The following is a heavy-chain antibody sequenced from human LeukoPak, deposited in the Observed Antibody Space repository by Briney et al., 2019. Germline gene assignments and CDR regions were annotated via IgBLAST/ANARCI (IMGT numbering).Heavy chain of an antibody. Sequence: SETLSLTCTVSGGSISSGDYYWSWIRQPPGKGLEWIGYIYYSGSTYYNPSLKSRVTISVDTSKNQFSLKLSSVTAADTAVYYCAKDRPNFHENSGHYYRRDGDSWGQGTLVTVSS. J-gene: IGHJ5*01. CDR1: GGSISSGDYY. D-gene: IGHD3-22*01. V-gene: IGHV4-30-4*08. CDR2: IYYSGST. CDR3: AKDRPNFHENSGHYYRRDGDS.